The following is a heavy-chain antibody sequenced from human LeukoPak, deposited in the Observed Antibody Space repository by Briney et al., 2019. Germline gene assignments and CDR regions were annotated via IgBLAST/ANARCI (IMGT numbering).Heavy chain of an antibody. V-gene: IGHV4-39*07. D-gene: IGHD3-22*01. Sequence: PSETLSLTCTVSGGSISRSSYYWGWIRQPPGKGLEWIGNIFYSGSPYYNPSLKSRVTISVDTSKNQFSLKVTSVTAADTAVYYCARDGDSSGYHLDYWGQGTLVTVSS. CDR2: IFYSGSP. CDR1: GGSISRSSYY. CDR3: ARDGDSSGYHLDY. J-gene: IGHJ4*02.